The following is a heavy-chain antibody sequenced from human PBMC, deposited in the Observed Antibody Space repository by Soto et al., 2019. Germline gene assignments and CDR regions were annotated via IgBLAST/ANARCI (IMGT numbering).Heavy chain of an antibody. J-gene: IGHJ5*02. D-gene: IGHD1-26*01. Sequence: SGPTLVNPTQTLTLTCTFSGFSLSTGGVGVGWIRQPPGKALEWLALIYWDDEKRYSPSLKSRLTITKDTSKNQVVLTMTNMDPVNTATYYCAHRQWVTSTIEYNCFDPWGQGTLVTVSS. CDR2: IYWDDEK. V-gene: IGHV2-5*02. CDR3: AHRQWVTSTIEYNCFDP. CDR1: GFSLSTGGVG.